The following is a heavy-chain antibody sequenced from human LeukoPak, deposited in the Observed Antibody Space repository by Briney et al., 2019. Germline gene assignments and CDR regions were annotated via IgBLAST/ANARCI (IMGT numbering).Heavy chain of an antibody. CDR1: GFVFSHYA. CDR2: ISYDGSNQ. D-gene: IGHD4-17*01. Sequence: PGGSLRLSCAASGFVFSHYAIYLVRQAPGKGLEWVALISYDGSNQFYADSVKGRFTISRDNSKNTLYLQMNSLRTEDTAVYYRARAKTTVTTFDAFDIWGQGTMVTVSS. V-gene: IGHV3-30-3*01. J-gene: IGHJ3*02. CDR3: ARAKTTVTTFDAFDI.